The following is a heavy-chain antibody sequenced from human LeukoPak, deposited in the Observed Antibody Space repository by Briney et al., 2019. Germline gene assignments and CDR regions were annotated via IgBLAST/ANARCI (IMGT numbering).Heavy chain of an antibody. V-gene: IGHV4-4*07. CDR3: ARLGYTYGYAFDA. D-gene: IGHD5-18*01. Sequence: PSETLSHTCRVSGGSISSYFWSWIRQPAGKGLEWIGRIYPSGSINYNPSLKSRVTMSLDTSKSQFSLKLSSVIAADTAVYYCARLGYTYGYAFDAWGQGTLVTVSS. CDR1: GGSISSYF. J-gene: IGHJ4*02. CDR2: IYPSGSI.